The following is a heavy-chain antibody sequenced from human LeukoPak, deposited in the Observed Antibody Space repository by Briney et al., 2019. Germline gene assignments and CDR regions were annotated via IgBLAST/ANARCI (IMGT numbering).Heavy chain of an antibody. CDR2: ISSSSSYI. D-gene: IGHD1-14*01. CDR3: ARLEVYGTTIRELRNYYGMDV. J-gene: IGHJ6*02. CDR1: GFTFSSYS. Sequence: GGSLRLSCAASGFTFSSYSMNWVRQAPGKGLEWASSISSSSSYIYYADSVKGRFTISRDNAKNSLYLQMNSLRAEDTAVYYCARLEVYGTTIRELRNYYGMDVWGQGTTVTVSS. V-gene: IGHV3-21*01.